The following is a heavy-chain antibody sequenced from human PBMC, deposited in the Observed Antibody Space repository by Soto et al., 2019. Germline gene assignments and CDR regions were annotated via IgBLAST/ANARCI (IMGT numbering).Heavy chain of an antibody. D-gene: IGHD3-10*01. CDR2: IWYDGSNK. CDR3: ARAPRGVIPPDFDS. V-gene: IGHV3-33*01. Sequence: QVQLVESGGGMVQPGRSLRLSCAASGFTFSSYGMHWVRQAPGKGLEWVAVIWYDGSNKYSADSVKGRFTISRDNSQKTLALQMHSPRAEDTAVYYWARAPRGVIPPDFDSWGQGNLVTVSS. CDR1: GFTFSSYG. J-gene: IGHJ4*02.